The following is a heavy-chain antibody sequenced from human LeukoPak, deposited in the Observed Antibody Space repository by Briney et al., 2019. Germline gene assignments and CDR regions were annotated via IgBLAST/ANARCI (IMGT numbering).Heavy chain of an antibody. J-gene: IGHJ4*02. CDR1: GYTFTSYG. V-gene: IGHV1-18*01. CDR2: ISAYNGNT. CDR3: ARDLTEYYYDSSGYYYNY. Sequence: ASVKVSCKASGYTFTSYGISWVRQAPGQGLEWMGWISAYNGNTNYAQKLQGRVTMTTDTSTSTAYMELRSLRSDDTAVYYCARDLTEYYYDSSGYYYNYWGQGTLVTVSS. D-gene: IGHD3-22*01.